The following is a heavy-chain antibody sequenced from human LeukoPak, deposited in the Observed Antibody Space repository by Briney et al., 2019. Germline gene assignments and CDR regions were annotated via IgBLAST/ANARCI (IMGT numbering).Heavy chain of an antibody. V-gene: IGHV3-7*03. D-gene: IGHD6-13*01. J-gene: IGHJ4*02. CDR1: GFTFSSYW. CDR3: AKDILAAGLFFDY. CDR2: IKQDGSEK. Sequence: GGSLRLSCAASGFTFSSYWMSWVRQAPGKGLEWVANIKQDGSEKYYVDSVKGRFTISRDNAKNSLFLQMNSLRAEDTAVYYCAKDILAAGLFFDYWGQGALVTVSS.